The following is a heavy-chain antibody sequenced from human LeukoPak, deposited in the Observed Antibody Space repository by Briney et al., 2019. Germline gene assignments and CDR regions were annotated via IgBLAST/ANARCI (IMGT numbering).Heavy chain of an antibody. CDR3: ARVGIQLWLQWFDP. V-gene: IGHV1-46*01. J-gene: IGHJ5*02. CDR1: GYIFTNYY. D-gene: IGHD5-18*01. Sequence: ASVKVSCKASGYIFTNYYMHWVRQAPGQGLEWMGIINPSGGSTSYAQKFQGRVTMTRDMSTSTVYMELSSLRSEDTAVYYCARVGIQLWLQWFDPWGQGTLVTVSS. CDR2: INPSGGST.